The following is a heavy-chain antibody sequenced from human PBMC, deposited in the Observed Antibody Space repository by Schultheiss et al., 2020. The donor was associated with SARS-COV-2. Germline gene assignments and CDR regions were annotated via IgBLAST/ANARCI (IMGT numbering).Heavy chain of an antibody. J-gene: IGHJ4*02. D-gene: IGHD6-13*01. Sequence: GGSLRLSCAASGFTFSSYAMHWVRQAPGKGLEWVAVISYDESSQYYADSVKGRFTISRDNAKNTLYLQMNGLRAEDTAVYYCARDLGGIAGYWGQGTLVTVSS. CDR3: ARDLGGIAGY. CDR1: GFTFSSYA. CDR2: ISYDESSQ. V-gene: IGHV3-30-3*01.